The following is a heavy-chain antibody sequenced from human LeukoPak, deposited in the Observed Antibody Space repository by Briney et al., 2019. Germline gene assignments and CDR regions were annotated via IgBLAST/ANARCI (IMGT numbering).Heavy chain of an antibody. J-gene: IGHJ4*02. CDR1: GGSISSSSYY. Sequence: SETLSLICTVSGGSISSSSYYWGWIRQPPGKGLEWIGSIYYSGSTYYNPSLKSRVTISVDTSKNQFSLKLSSVTAADTAVYYCARDEAADWGAIDYWGQGTLVTVSS. V-gene: IGHV4-39*07. CDR2: IYYSGST. D-gene: IGHD3-16*01. CDR3: ARDEAADWGAIDY.